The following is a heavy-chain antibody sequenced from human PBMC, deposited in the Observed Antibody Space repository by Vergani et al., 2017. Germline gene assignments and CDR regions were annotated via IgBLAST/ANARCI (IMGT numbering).Heavy chain of an antibody. D-gene: IGHD3-10*01. V-gene: IGHV3-30-3*01. CDR2: ISYDGTNK. CDR1: GFTFGDHG. J-gene: IGHJ3*02. Sequence: QVQLVESGGGVVQPGRSLRLSCAASGFTFGDHGIHWVRRAPGKGLEWVALISYDGTNKYYTNSVRGRFTISRDDSKSIAYLQMNNLQTEDTAMYYCVRDQVTMLRGSDALDIWGQGTMVTVSS. CDR3: VRDQVTMLRGSDALDI.